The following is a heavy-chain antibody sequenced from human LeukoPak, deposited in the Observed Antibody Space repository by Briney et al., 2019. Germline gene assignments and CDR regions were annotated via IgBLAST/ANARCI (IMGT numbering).Heavy chain of an antibody. CDR3: ARIQQWLGFDS. J-gene: IGHJ4*02. D-gene: IGHD6-19*01. CDR2: ISYSGSS. V-gene: IGHV4-31*03. Sequence: PSETLSLTCTVSGASVISGGCYWSWLRPRPGKGLEWIGYISYSGSSYYNPSLKSRLTISLDTSKNQFSLKLTSMTAADTAVYFCARIQQWLGFDSWGRGTLVTVSS. CDR1: GASVISGGCY.